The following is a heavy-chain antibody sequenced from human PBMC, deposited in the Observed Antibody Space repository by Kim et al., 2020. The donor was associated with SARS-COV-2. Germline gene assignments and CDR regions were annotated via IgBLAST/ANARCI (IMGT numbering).Heavy chain of an antibody. CDR3: AKDEGAAYCGGDCYSGAHYFDY. J-gene: IGHJ4*02. Sequence: GGSLRLSCAASGFTFSSYAMSWVRQAPGKGLEWVSAISGSGGSTYYADSVKGRFTISRDNSKNTLYLQMNSLRAEDTAVYYCAKDEGAAYCGGDCYSGAHYFDYWGQGTLVTVSS. D-gene: IGHD2-21*02. CDR1: GFTFSSYA. V-gene: IGHV3-23*01. CDR2: ISGSGGST.